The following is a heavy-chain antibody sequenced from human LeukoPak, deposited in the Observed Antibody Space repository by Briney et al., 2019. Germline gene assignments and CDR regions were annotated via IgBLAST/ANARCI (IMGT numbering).Heavy chain of an antibody. CDR2: ISAYNGNT. Sequence: ASVKVSCKASGYTFTSYGISWVRQAPGQGLEWMGWISAYNGNTNYAQKLQGRVTMTTDTSTSTAYMELRSLRSDDTAVYYCARGSERRVGYGDLLPYFDYWGQGTLVTVSS. D-gene: IGHD4-17*01. CDR1: GYTFTSYG. J-gene: IGHJ4*02. V-gene: IGHV1-18*01. CDR3: ARGSERRVGYGDLLPYFDY.